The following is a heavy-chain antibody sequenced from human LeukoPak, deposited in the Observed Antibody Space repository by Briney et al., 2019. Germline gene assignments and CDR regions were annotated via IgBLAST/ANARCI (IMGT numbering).Heavy chain of an antibody. V-gene: IGHV4-61*02. CDR2: IYTSGST. CDR3: ARDILRGNWFDP. CDR1: GGSISSGSYY. Sequence: SETLSLTCTVSGGSISSGSYYWSWIRQPAGKGLEWIGRIYTSGSTNYNPFLKSRVTMSVDTSKNQFSLKLSSVTAADTAVYYCARDILRGNWFDPWGQGTLVTVSS. J-gene: IGHJ5*02.